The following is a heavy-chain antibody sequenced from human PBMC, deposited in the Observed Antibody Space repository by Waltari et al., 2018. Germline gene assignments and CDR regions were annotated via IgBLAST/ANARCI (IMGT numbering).Heavy chain of an antibody. CDR1: GGSISSYY. V-gene: IGHV4-59*08. CDR2: IYYSGST. Sequence: QVQLQESGPGLVKPSETLSLTCTVSGGSISSYYWSWTRQPQGKGLEWIGYIYYSGSTNYNPSLKSRVTISVDTSKNQFSLKLSSVTAADTAVYYCARQEAGGYYYYYGMDVWGQGTTVTVSS. J-gene: IGHJ6*02. D-gene: IGHD2-8*02. CDR3: ARQEAGGYYYYYGMDV.